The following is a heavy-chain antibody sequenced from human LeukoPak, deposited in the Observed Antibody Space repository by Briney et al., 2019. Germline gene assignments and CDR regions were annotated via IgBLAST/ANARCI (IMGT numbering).Heavy chain of an antibody. CDR3: ARGEDYGGNLDAFDI. CDR1: GGSISSYY. J-gene: IGHJ3*02. CDR2: IYYSGST. V-gene: IGHV4-59*01. Sequence: SETLSLTCTVSGGSISSYYWSWIRQPPGKGLEWIGYIYYSGSTNYNPSLKSRVTISVDTSKNQFSLKLSSVTAADTAVYYCARGEDYGGNLDAFDIWGQGTMVTVSS. D-gene: IGHD4-23*01.